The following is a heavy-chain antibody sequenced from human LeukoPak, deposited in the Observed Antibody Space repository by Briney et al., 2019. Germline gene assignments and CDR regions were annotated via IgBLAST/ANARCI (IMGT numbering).Heavy chain of an antibody. V-gene: IGHV4-59*01. J-gene: IGHJ6*03. D-gene: IGHD1-26*01. Sequence: SETLSLTCTVSGGSISSYYWSWIRQPPGKGLEWIGYIYYSGSTNYNPSLKSRVTISVDTSKNQFSLKLSSVTAADTAVYYCARPIVGATTTGYYHYMDVWGKGTTVTVSS. CDR1: GGSISSYY. CDR2: IYYSGST. CDR3: ARPIVGATTTGYYHYMDV.